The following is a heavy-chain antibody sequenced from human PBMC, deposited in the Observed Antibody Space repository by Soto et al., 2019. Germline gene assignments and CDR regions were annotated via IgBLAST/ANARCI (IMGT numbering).Heavy chain of an antibody. D-gene: IGHD1-1*01. J-gene: IGHJ3*02. V-gene: IGHV4-31*03. CDR1: GGSISSISSGGYY. CDR2: IYYSGST. Sequence: SETLSLTCTVSGGSISSISSGGYYWSWIRHHPGRGLEWIGYIYYSGSTYYTPSLKSRVTMSVDTSKNQFSLKLTSVTAADTAVYYCARVPGGGVPAFDIWGQGTMVTVSS. CDR3: ARVPGGGVPAFDI.